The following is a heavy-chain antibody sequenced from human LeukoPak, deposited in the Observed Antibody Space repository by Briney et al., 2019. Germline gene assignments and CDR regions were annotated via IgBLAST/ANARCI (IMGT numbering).Heavy chain of an antibody. CDR3: ARDRSAGFGELFYYYYYGMDV. D-gene: IGHD3-10*01. J-gene: IGHJ6*02. Sequence: ASVKVSCKASGYTFTSYGISWVRQAPGHGLEWMGWISAYNGNTNYAQKLQGRVTMTTDTSTSTAYMELRRLRSDDTAVYYCARDRSAGFGELFYYYYYGMDVWGQGTTVTVSS. CDR2: ISAYNGNT. V-gene: IGHV1-18*01. CDR1: GYTFTSYG.